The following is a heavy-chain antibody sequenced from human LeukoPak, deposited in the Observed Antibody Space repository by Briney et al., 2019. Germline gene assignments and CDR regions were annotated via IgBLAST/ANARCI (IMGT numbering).Heavy chain of an antibody. Sequence: SETLSLTCTVSGGSINGGGYYWTWIRHHPGKGLEWIGYIYYSGSTFYNPSLKSRVTISVDTSNNQFSLKLSSVTAADTAVYYCARAILGYYDSSGYYFSVSRFDYRGQGTLVTVSS. D-gene: IGHD3-22*01. CDR2: IYYSGST. CDR3: ARAILGYYDSSGYYFSVSRFDY. V-gene: IGHV4-31*03. CDR1: GGSINGGGYY. J-gene: IGHJ4*02.